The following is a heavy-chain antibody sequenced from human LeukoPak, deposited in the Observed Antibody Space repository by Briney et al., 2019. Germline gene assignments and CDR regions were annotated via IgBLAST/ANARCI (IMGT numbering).Heavy chain of an antibody. D-gene: IGHD6-13*01. CDR1: GGTFSSYA. Sequence: SVKVSCKASGGTFSSYAISWVRQAPGQGLEWMGGIISIFGTANYAQKFQGRVTITTDESTSTAYMELSSLRSEDTAVYYCARAAKDSSSWYPRGPFDYWGQGTLVTVSS. CDR3: ARAAKDSSSWYPRGPFDY. V-gene: IGHV1-69*05. CDR2: IISIFGTA. J-gene: IGHJ4*02.